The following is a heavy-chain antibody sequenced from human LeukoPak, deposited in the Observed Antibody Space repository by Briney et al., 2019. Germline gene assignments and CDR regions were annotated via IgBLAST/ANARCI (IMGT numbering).Heavy chain of an antibody. J-gene: IGHJ4*02. D-gene: IGHD4-17*01. CDR2: ISGSGGST. Sequence: GGSLRLSCAASGFTFDDYAMHWVRQAPGKGLEWVSAISGSGGSTYYADSVKGRFTISRDNSKNTLYLQMNSLRAEDTAVYYCAKGPGDYVNYFDYWGQGTLVTVSS. CDR3: AKGPGDYVNYFDY. CDR1: GFTFDDYA. V-gene: IGHV3-23*01.